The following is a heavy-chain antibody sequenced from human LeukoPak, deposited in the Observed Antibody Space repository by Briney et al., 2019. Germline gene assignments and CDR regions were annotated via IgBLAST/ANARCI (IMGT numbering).Heavy chain of an antibody. J-gene: IGHJ4*02. V-gene: IGHV4-38-2*02. CDR1: GYSISSGYY. Sequence: PSETLSLTCTVSGYSISSGYYWGWIRQPPGKGLEWIGSIYHSGSTYYNPSLKSRVTISVDTSKNQFSLKLSSVTAADTAVYYCARVTAAAGTGYWGQGTLVTVSS. CDR3: ARVTAAAGTGY. D-gene: IGHD6-13*01. CDR2: IYHSGST.